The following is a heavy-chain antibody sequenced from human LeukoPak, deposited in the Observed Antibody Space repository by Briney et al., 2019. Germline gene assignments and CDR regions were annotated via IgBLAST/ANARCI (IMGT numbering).Heavy chain of an antibody. D-gene: IGHD3-9*01. CDR1: GYTFTSYG. Sequence: GASVKVSCKASGYTFTSYGISWVQQAAGQGLEWMGWISAYNGNTNYAQKLQGRVTMTTDTSTSTAYMELRSLRSDDTAVYYCARDHYDTFRWFDPWGQGTLVTVSS. J-gene: IGHJ5*02. V-gene: IGHV1-18*01. CDR2: ISAYNGNT. CDR3: ARDHYDTFRWFDP.